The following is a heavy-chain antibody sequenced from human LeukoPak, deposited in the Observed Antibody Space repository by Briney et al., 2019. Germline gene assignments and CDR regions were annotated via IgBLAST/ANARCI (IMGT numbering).Heavy chain of an antibody. Sequence: SETLSLTCTVSDGSISSYFWSWIRQPPGKGLEWIGYIYYTGSTNYSPSLKSRVTMSVDTSKKQFSLKLSSVTAADTAVYYCAREVLERRNSYYYYMDVWGKGTTVTISS. D-gene: IGHD1-1*01. CDR2: IYYTGST. J-gene: IGHJ6*03. CDR1: DGSISSYF. V-gene: IGHV4-59*01. CDR3: AREVLERRNSYYYYMDV.